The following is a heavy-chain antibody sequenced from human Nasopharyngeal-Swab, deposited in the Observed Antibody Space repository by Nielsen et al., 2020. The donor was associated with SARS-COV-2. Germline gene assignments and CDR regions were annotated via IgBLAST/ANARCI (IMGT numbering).Heavy chain of an antibody. CDR2: ISYDGSNK. Sequence: GGSLRLSCAASGFTFSSYAMHWVRQAPGKGLEWVAVISYDGSNKYYADSVKGRFTISRDNSKNTLYLQMNSLRAEDTAVYYCARGGFRGTYGDYLDYWGQGTLVTVSS. J-gene: IGHJ4*02. V-gene: IGHV3-30-3*01. CDR3: ARGGFRGTYGDYLDY. D-gene: IGHD4-17*01. CDR1: GFTFSSYA.